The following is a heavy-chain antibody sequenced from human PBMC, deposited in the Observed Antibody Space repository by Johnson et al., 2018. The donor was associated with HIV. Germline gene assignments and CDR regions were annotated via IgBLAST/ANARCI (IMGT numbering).Heavy chain of an antibody. CDR1: GFNFNGFG. Sequence: QVQLVESGGGVVQPGGSLRLSCAASGFNFNGFGMHWVRQAPGKGLEWVAFLRYDGTNKNYGDSVKGRFTISRDNSKNTLFLQMNSLRTEDTALYYCAKSRGGYSYGYDAFYIWGQGTMVTVSS. CDR2: LRYDGTNK. CDR3: AKSRGGYSYGYDAFYI. V-gene: IGHV3-30*02. D-gene: IGHD5-18*01. J-gene: IGHJ3*02.